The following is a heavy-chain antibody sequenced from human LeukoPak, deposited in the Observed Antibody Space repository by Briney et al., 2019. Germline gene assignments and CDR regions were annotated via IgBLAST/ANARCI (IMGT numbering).Heavy chain of an antibody. CDR2: INNDGSIT. V-gene: IGHV3-74*01. CDR3: AKDLHYGSADY. D-gene: IGHD3-10*01. CDR1: GFTFSSYS. Sequence: PGGSLRLSCAASGFTFSSYSMNWVRQAPGKGLVWVSHINNDGSITNYADSVKGRFTISRDNAKNTLHLQMNSLRAEDTAVYYCAKDLHYGSADYWGQGTLVTVPS. J-gene: IGHJ4*02.